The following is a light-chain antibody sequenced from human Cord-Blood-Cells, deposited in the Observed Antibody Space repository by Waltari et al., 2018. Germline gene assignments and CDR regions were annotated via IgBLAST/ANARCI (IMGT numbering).Light chain of an antibody. CDR1: SRAVGGYNS. CDR2: DVS. CDR3: SSYTSSSTFV. Sequence: QSALTQPASVSGSPGQSITISCPGTSRAVGGYNSATWYQQHPGKAPNLMIYDVSKRPSGVSNRFSGSKSGNTASLTISGLQAEDEADYYCSSYTSSSTFVFGGGTKLTVL. J-gene: IGLJ3*02. V-gene: IGLV2-14*01.